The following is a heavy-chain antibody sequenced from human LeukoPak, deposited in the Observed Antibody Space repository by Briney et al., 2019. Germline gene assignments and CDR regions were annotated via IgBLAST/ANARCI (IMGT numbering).Heavy chain of an antibody. V-gene: IGHV3-7*03. CDR2: INHDGSEK. CDR1: GFTFSNYW. J-gene: IGHJ4*02. D-gene: IGHD1-26*01. Sequence: GGSLRLSCAASGFTFSNYWMSWVRQAPGKGLEWVANINHDGSEKYYVDAVEGRFIISRDNAKNTLYLQMNSLRAEDTAVYYCAKDFHVGATHFDYWGQGTLVTVSS. CDR3: AKDFHVGATHFDY.